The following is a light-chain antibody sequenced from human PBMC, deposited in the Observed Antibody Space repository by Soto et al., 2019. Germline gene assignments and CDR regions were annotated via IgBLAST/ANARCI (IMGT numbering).Light chain of an antibody. CDR1: SSDIGAYNY. Sequence: QSALTQPASVSGSPGQSITISCTGTSSDIGAYNYVSWYQQHPGKAPKLIISEVSDRPSGVSNRFSGSKSGNTASLTISGLQAEDEADYFCSSYTTTSTLWVFGGGTQLTVL. J-gene: IGLJ3*02. CDR3: SSYTTTSTLWV. V-gene: IGLV2-14*01. CDR2: EVS.